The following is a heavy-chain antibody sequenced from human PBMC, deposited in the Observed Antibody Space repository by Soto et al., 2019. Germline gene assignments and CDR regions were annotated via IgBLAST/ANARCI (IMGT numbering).Heavy chain of an antibody. J-gene: IGHJ4*02. CDR2: ISAYNGNT. CDR3: ASAKYSSSWYPRFDY. D-gene: IGHD6-13*01. Sequence: ASVKVSCKASGYTFTSYGISWVRQAPGQGLEWMGWISAYNGNTNYAQKLQGRVTMTTDTSTSTAYMELRSLRSEDTAVYYCASAKYSSSWYPRFDYWGQGTLVTVSS. CDR1: GYTFTSYG. V-gene: IGHV1-18*01.